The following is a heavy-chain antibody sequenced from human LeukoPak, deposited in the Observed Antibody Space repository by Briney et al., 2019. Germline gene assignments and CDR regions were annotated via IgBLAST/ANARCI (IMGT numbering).Heavy chain of an antibody. D-gene: IGHD6-19*01. Sequence: PGGSLRLSCAASGFTFSSYGMHWVRQAPGKGLEWVAVIPYDGSNKYYADSVKGRFTISRDNSKNTLYLQMNSLRAEDTAVYYCAKDMGSGWSGMDVWGQGTTVTVSS. J-gene: IGHJ6*02. CDR2: IPYDGSNK. V-gene: IGHV3-30*18. CDR1: GFTFSSYG. CDR3: AKDMGSGWSGMDV.